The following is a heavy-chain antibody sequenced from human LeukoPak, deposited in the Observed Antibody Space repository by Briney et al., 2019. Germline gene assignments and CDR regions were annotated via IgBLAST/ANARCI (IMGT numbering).Heavy chain of an antibody. CDR2: ISAYNGNT. J-gene: IGHJ4*02. CDR3: ARDRIAARPSEFDY. V-gene: IGHV1-18*01. D-gene: IGHD6-6*01. Sequence: GASVKVSCKASGYTFTSYGISWVQQAPGQGLEWMGWISAYNGNTNYAQKLQGRVTMTTDTSTSTAYMELRSLRSDDTAVYYCARDRIAARPSEFDYWGQGTLVTVSS. CDR1: GYTFTSYG.